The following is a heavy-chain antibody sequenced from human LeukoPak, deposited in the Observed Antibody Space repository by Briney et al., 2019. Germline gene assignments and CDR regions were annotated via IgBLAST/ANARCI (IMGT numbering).Heavy chain of an antibody. J-gene: IGHJ6*03. Sequence: SETLSLTCTVSGGSISSGGYYWSWIRQPPGKGLEWIGYIYHSGSTYYNPSLRSRVTISVDRSKNQFSLKLSSVTAAGTAVYYCARDPPSQEGDYYYYYMDVWGKGTTVTVSS. CDR1: GGSISSGGYY. CDR2: IYHSGST. CDR3: ARDPPSQEGDYYYYYMDV. D-gene: IGHD3-16*01. V-gene: IGHV4-30-2*01.